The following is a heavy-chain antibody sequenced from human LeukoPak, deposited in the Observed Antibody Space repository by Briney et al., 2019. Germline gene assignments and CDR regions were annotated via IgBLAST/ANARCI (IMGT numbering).Heavy chain of an antibody. CDR1: GYTFTSYY. V-gene: IGHV1-46*01. Sequence: ASVKVSCKASGYTFTSYYMYWVGQAPRPGLEWMGRINPTGGSTGYAHKLQGRVTMTRDMSTSTDYMDLSSRRSEYTAIYYCARDKSVGDNAWWCEPWGQGTLVTVSS. D-gene: IGHD1-26*01. J-gene: IGHJ5*02. CDR2: INPTGGST. CDR3: ARDKSVGDNAWWCEP.